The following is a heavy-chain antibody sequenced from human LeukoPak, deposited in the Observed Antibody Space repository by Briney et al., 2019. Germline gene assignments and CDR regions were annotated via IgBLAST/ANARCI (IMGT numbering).Heavy chain of an antibody. D-gene: IGHD3-10*01. J-gene: IGHJ6*03. Sequence: GGSLRLSCVASGFTVSSDYMSWVRQAPGKRLEWVSVIYSGGSTYYADSVKGRFTISRDNSKNTLYLQMNSLRAEDTAVYYCASGSGSYRTPYYYMDVWGTGTTVTVSS. CDR3: ASGSGSYRTPYYYMDV. CDR2: IYSGGST. CDR1: GFTVSSDY. V-gene: IGHV3-53*01.